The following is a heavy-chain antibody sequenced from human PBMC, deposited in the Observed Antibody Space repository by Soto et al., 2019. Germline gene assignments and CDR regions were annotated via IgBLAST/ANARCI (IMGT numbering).Heavy chain of an antibody. V-gene: IGHV3-30*18. D-gene: IGHD3-16*01. CDR2: ISYDGSNK. J-gene: IGHJ3*02. Sequence: PGGSLRLSCAASGFTFSSYGMHWVRQAPGKGLEWVAVISYDGSNKYYADSVKGRFTISRDNSKNTLYLEMNSLRAEDTAVYYCAKSFFGDYDICAFDIWGQGTMVTVSS. CDR3: AKSFFGDYDICAFDI. CDR1: GFTFSSYG.